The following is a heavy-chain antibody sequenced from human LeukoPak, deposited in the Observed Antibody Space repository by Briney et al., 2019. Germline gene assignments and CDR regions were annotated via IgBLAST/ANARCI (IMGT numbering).Heavy chain of an antibody. CDR3: ARGYSPTIRTTGNDY. J-gene: IGHJ4*02. CDR2: IIPIFGTA. CDR1: GGTFSSYA. V-gene: IGHV1-69*05. Sequence: SVKVSCKASGGTFSSYAISWVRQAPGQGLEWMGGIIPIFGTANYAQKFQGRVTITTDESTSTAYMELSSLRSEDTAVYYCARGYSPTIRTTGNDYWGQGTLVTVSS. D-gene: IGHD1-1*01.